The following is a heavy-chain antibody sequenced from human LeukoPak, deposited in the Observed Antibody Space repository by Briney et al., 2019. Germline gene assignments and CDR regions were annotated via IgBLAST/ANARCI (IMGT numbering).Heavy chain of an antibody. V-gene: IGHV3-48*01. CDR1: GFTFSSYS. CDR2: ISSSSSTI. Sequence: GGSLRLSCAASGFTFSSYSMNWVRQAPGKGLEWVSYISSSSSTIYYADSVKGRFTISRDNAKNSLYLQMKSLRAEDTAVYYCARADRLLWFGELLHPHMDVWGQGTTVTVSS. J-gene: IGHJ6*02. D-gene: IGHD3-10*01. CDR3: ARADRLLWFGELLHPHMDV.